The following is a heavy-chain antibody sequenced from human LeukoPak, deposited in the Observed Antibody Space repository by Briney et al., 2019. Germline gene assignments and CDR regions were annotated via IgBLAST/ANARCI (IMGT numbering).Heavy chain of an antibody. CDR2: MNPNSGNT. Sequence: ASVKVSCKASGYTFTSYDINWVRQATGQGLEWMGWMNPNSGNTGYAQKFQGRVTMTRNTSISTAYMELSSLRSEDTAVYCCARGKGITIFGVIRLTFDYWGQGTLVTVSS. V-gene: IGHV1-8*01. J-gene: IGHJ4*02. CDR3: ARGKGITIFGVIRLTFDY. D-gene: IGHD3-3*01. CDR1: GYTFTSYD.